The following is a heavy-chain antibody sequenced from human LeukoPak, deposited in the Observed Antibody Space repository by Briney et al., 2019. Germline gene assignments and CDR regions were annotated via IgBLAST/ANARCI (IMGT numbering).Heavy chain of an antibody. CDR2: IYPGDSDT. Sequence: EESLKISYKASGYSFTTYWIGWVRQMPGKGLEWMGIIYPGDSDTRYSPSFPGQVTMSADKSISTAYLQWSSPKASDTAMYYCARRAVGAWAYFDYWGQGTLVTVSS. D-gene: IGHD1-26*01. J-gene: IGHJ4*02. CDR1: GYSFTTYW. CDR3: ARRAVGAWAYFDY. V-gene: IGHV5-51*01.